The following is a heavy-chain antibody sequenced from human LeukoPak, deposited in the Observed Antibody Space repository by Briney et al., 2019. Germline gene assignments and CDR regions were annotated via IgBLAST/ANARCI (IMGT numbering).Heavy chain of an antibody. Sequence: SETLSLTCAVYGGSFSGYYWSWIRQPPGKGLEWIGEINHSGSTNYNPSLKSRVTISVVTSKNQFSLRLSSVTAADTAVYYCARSAVYGMDVWGQGTTVTVSS. CDR1: GGSFSGYY. CDR3: ARSAVYGMDV. J-gene: IGHJ6*02. D-gene: IGHD6-19*01. CDR2: INHSGST. V-gene: IGHV4-34*01.